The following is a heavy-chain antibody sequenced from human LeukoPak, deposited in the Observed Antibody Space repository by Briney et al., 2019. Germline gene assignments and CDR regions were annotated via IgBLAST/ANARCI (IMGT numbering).Heavy chain of an antibody. CDR1: GFTFSSYG. Sequence: PGGSLRLSCAASGFTFSSYGMHWVRQAPGKGLEWVAVIWYDGSNKHYADPVKGRFTISRDTSKNTLYLQMTSLRGEDTAVYYCAKDYLGASHTFDIWGQGTMVTVSS. J-gene: IGHJ3*02. CDR3: AKDYLGASHTFDI. V-gene: IGHV3-30*02. CDR2: IWYDGSNK. D-gene: IGHD1-26*01.